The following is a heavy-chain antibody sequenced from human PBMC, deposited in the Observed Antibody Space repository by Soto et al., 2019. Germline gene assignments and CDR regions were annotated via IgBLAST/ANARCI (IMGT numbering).Heavy chain of an antibody. V-gene: IGHV3-23*01. J-gene: IGHJ4*02. CDR2: ISGSGGST. CDR1: GFTFSSYA. Sequence: EVQLLESGGGLVQPGGSLRLSCAASGFTFSSYAMRWVRQAPVKGLEWVSAISGSGGSTYYADSVKGRFTNSRDNSKNALYLQMNSLRAEDTAVYYCARLGSGSYYDYWGQGTLVTVSS. D-gene: IGHD1-26*01. CDR3: ARLGSGSYYDY.